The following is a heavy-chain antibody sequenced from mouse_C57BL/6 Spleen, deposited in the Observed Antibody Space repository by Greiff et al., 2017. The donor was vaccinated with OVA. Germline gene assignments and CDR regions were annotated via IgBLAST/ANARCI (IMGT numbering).Heavy chain of an antibody. Sequence: VQLQQSGAELVRPGASVKLSCIASGFNIKDDYMHWVKQRPEQGLEWIGWIDPENGDTEYASKFQGKATITADTSSNTAYLQLSSLTSEDTAVYYCTSGYYSAWFAYWGQGTLVTVSA. CDR2: IDPENGDT. CDR3: TSGYYSAWFAY. CDR1: GFNIKDDY. J-gene: IGHJ3*01. V-gene: IGHV14-4*01. D-gene: IGHD2-3*01.